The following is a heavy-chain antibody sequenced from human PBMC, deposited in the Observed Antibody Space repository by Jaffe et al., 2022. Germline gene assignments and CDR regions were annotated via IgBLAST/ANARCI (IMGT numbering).Heavy chain of an antibody. V-gene: IGHV1-69*01. D-gene: IGHD3-16*01. J-gene: IGHJ4*02. Sequence: QVQLVQSGAEVKKPGSSVKVSCKASGGTFSSYAISWVRQAPGQGLEWMGGIIPIFGTANYAQKFQGRVTITADESTSTAYMELSSLRSEDTAVYYCARRNYDYVWGSPTHAFDYWGQGTLVTVSS. CDR3: ARRNYDYVWGSPTHAFDY. CDR2: IIPIFGTA. CDR1: GGTFSSYA.